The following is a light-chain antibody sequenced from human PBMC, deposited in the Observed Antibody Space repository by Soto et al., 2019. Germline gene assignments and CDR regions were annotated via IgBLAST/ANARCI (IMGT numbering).Light chain of an antibody. V-gene: IGKV1-27*01. CDR2: AAS. CDR3: QKYKSAPFT. Sequence: DIQMTQSPPSLSASVGDRVTITCRASQGISNYLAWYQQKPGKVPKLLIYAASTLQSGVPSRFSLSGSGTDFTLTITSLQPEDVATYYCQKYKSAPFTFGPGTKVDIK. J-gene: IGKJ3*01. CDR1: QGISNY.